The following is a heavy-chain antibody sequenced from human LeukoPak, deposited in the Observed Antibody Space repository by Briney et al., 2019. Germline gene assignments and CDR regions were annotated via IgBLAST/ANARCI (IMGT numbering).Heavy chain of an antibody. CDR3: ARRSTSWASFDY. J-gene: IGHJ4*02. V-gene: IGHV1-69*05. CDR1: GGTFSSYA. Sequence: SVKVSCKASGGTFSSYAISWVRQAPGQGLEWMGGIIPIFGTANYAQKFQGRVTITTDESTSTAYMELSSLRSEDTTVYYCARRSTSWASFDYWGQGTLVTVSS. CDR2: IIPIFGTA. D-gene: IGHD2-2*01.